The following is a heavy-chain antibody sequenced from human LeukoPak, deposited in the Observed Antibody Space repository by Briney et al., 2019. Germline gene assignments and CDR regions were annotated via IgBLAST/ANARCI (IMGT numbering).Heavy chain of an antibody. D-gene: IGHD3-9*01. CDR2: IYYSGST. J-gene: IGHJ5*02. CDR3: ARDGGRYFDWSSR. Sequence: SETLSLTCTVSGGSISSYYWSWIRQPPGKGLEWIGYIYYSGSTNYNPSLKSRVTISVDTFKNQFSLKLSSVTAADTAVYYCARDGGRYFDWSSRWGQGTLVTVSS. V-gene: IGHV4-59*01. CDR1: GGSISSYY.